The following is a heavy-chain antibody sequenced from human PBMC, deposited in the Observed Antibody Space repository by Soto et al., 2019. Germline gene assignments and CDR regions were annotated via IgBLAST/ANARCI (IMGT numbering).Heavy chain of an antibody. CDR2: INAGNGNT. D-gene: IGHD2-2*01. CDR3: ARDQGYCSSTSCYPITYNWFDP. Sequence: GTSVKLSCEACGDSFTSYAMHWVRQAPRQRLEWMGWINAGNGNTKYSQKFQGRVTITRDTSASTAYMELSSLRSEDTAVYYCARDQGYCSSTSCYPITYNWFDPWGQGTLVTVS. V-gene: IGHV1-3*01. CDR1: GDSFTSYA. J-gene: IGHJ5*02.